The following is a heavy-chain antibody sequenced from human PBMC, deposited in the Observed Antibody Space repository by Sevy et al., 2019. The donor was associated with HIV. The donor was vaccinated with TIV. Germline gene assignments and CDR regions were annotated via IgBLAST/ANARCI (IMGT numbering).Heavy chain of an antibody. J-gene: IGHJ4*02. CDR1: GGSITSKNYF. CDR2: IYHSGST. V-gene: IGHV4-39*01. CDR3: ARHSFKHGYRPHYFDY. Sequence: SETLSLTCSVSGGSITSKNYFWAWIRQSPGKGLEWIGSIYHSGSTYPNPSLQSRVGISVDTSSRHYSLKLSSVTATATAVYYCARHSFKHGYRPHYFDYWSQGTLVTVSS. D-gene: IGHD5-18*01.